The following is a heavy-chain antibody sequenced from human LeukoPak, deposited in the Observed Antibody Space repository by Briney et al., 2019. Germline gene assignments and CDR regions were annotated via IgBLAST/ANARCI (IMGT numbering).Heavy chain of an antibody. J-gene: IGHJ4*02. CDR3: ARDPGIAVAGGSY. D-gene: IGHD6-19*01. Sequence: GESLRLSCAASGFTFSSYSMNWVRQAPGKGLEWVSSISSSSSYIYYADSVKGRFTISRDNAKNSLYLQMNSLRAEDTAVYYCARDPGIAVAGGSYWGQGTLVTVSS. V-gene: IGHV3-21*01. CDR2: ISSSSSYI. CDR1: GFTFSSYS.